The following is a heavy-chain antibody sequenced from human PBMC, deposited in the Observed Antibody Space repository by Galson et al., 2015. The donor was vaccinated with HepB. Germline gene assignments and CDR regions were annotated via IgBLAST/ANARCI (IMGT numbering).Heavy chain of an antibody. Sequence: SLRLSCAASGFTFSSYGMHWVRQAPGKGLEWVAVISYDGSNKYYADSVKGRFTISRDNSKNTLYLQMNSLRAEDTAVYYCAKDLQLWLQNRYYYYGMDVWGQGTTVTVSS. CDR2: ISYDGSNK. J-gene: IGHJ6*02. CDR3: AKDLQLWLQNRYYYYGMDV. V-gene: IGHV3-30*18. D-gene: IGHD5-18*01. CDR1: GFTFSSYG.